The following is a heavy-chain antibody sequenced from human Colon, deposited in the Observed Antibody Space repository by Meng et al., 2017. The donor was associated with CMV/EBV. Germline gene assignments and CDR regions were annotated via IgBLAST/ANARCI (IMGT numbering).Heavy chain of an antibody. CDR3: ARGGRSGRLWGFDY. V-gene: IGHV1-2*02. Sequence: ASVKVSCKASGNIFTDYYIHWLRQAPGQGLEWMGWINPKSGDTDYEQKFQGRLTVTTDTSVSTAYMELSGLKSDDTALYYCARGGRSGRLWGFDYWGQGTLVTVSS. CDR2: INPKSGDT. D-gene: IGHD2-21*01. J-gene: IGHJ4*02. CDR1: GNIFTDYY.